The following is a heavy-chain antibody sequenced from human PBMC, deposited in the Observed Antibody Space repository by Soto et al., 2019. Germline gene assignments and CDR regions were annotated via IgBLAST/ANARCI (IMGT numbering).Heavy chain of an antibody. CDR3: ARFEGGWFDP. V-gene: IGHV4-30-4*01. CDR2: IYYSGST. Sequence: SETLSLTCTVSGRSISSVNYYWSWIRQPPGKGLEWIGYIYYSGSTYYNPSLRSRVTISVDRSKNQFSLKLSSVTAADTAVYYCARFEGGWFDPWGQGTLVTVSS. D-gene: IGHD3-16*01. J-gene: IGHJ5*02. CDR1: GRSISSVNYY.